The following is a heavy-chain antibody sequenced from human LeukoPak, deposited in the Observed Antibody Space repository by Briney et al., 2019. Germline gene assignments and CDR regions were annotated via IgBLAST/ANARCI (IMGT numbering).Heavy chain of an antibody. J-gene: IGHJ4*02. CDR3: ARGKTYYYDSSGYYYFDY. Sequence: SETLSLTCAVYGGSFSGYYWSWIRQPPGKGLEWIGEINHSGSTNYNPSLKSRVTISVDTSKNQFSLKLSSVTAADTAVYYCARGKTYYYDSSGYYYFDYWGQGILVTVSS. V-gene: IGHV4-34*01. CDR1: GGSFSGYY. CDR2: INHSGST. D-gene: IGHD3-22*01.